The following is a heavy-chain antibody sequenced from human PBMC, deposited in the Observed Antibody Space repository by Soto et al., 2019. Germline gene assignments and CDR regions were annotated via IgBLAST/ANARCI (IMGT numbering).Heavy chain of an antibody. D-gene: IGHD6-13*01. V-gene: IGHV3-30*18. CDR3: AKDGDDRAAGYYFDH. CDR1: GFTFRTYC. J-gene: IGHJ4*02. Sequence: PXGSLRLTCAASGFTFRTYCIDWVRQAPGKGLEWVSVISYDGIDKKYAVSVKGRFTITRDNSKNTLYLQMNSLRTEDTAIYYCAKDGDDRAAGYYFDHWGQGALVTVSS. CDR2: ISYDGIDK.